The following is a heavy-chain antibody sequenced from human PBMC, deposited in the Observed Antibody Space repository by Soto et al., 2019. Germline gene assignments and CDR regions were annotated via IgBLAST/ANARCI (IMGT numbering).Heavy chain of an antibody. CDR2: ISYDGSNK. CDR1: GFTFSSYA. Sequence: QVQLVESGGGVVQPGRSLRLSCAASGFTFSSYAMHWVRQAPGKGLEWVAVISYDGSNKYYADSVKGRFTISRDNSKNPLYLQMNSLRAEDTAVYYCARDRYAAAYYYYGMDVWGQGTTVTVSS. D-gene: IGHD2-8*01. J-gene: IGHJ6*02. V-gene: IGHV3-30-3*01. CDR3: ARDRYAAAYYYYGMDV.